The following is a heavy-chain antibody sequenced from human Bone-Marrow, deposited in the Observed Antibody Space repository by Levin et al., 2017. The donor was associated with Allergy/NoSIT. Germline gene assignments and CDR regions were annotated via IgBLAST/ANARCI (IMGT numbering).Heavy chain of an antibody. Sequence: PGGSLRLSCAASGFTFSYHGMHWVRQAPGKGLEWVAVIWYDGSYKYYSDSVKGRFTISRDNSKNTLYLQMNSLRAEDTAVYYCARDQALGQTLGRPVTGIDYWGQGTLVTVSS. CDR2: IWYDGSYK. J-gene: IGHJ4*02. D-gene: IGHD6-19*01. CDR1: GFTFSYHG. CDR3: ARDQALGQTLGRPVTGIDY. V-gene: IGHV3-33*01.